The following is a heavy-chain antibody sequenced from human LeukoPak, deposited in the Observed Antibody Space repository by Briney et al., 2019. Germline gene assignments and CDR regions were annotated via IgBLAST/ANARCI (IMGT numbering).Heavy chain of an antibody. CDR3: AKRMGPSIAAADLDY. CDR1: GFILSDYY. D-gene: IGHD6-13*01. V-gene: IGHV3-30*18. J-gene: IGHJ4*02. CDR2: ISYDGSNK. Sequence: QPGGSLRLSCAASGFILSDYYMTWIRQAPGKGLEWVAVISYDGSNKYYADSVKGRFTISRDNSEDTLYLQMNSLRPEDTAVYYCAKRMGPSIAAADLDYWGRGTLVTVSS.